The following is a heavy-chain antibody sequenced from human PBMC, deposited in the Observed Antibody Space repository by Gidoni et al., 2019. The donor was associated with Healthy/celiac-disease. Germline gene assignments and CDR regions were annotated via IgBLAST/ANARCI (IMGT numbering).Heavy chain of an antibody. CDR2: ISSSSSYI. V-gene: IGHV3-21*01. J-gene: IGHJ4*02. Sequence: EVQLVESGGGLVKPGGSLRLSCADSGFTFSSYSMNWVRQAPGKGLEWVSSISSSSSYIYYADSVKGRFTISRDNAKNSLYLQMNSLRAEDTAVYYCASSGFGELLPRYWGQGTLVTVSS. CDR3: ASSGFGELLPRY. D-gene: IGHD3-10*01. CDR1: GFTFSSYS.